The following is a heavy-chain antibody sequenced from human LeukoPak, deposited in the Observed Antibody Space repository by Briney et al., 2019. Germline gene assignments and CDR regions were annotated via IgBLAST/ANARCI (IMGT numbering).Heavy chain of an antibody. J-gene: IGHJ6*03. CDR2: FYTSANT. CDR3: ARGLGDEERHYGYYYMDV. V-gene: IGHV4-4*09. Sequence: SDTLSLTCTVSGDSVSGYYGSWIRQPPGKGLEWIGYFYTSANTNYNPSLKSRVTMSVDMSKNQFSLKLTSVTAADTAVYYCARGLGDEERHYGYYYMDVWGKGTTVTVSS. CDR1: GDSVSGYY. D-gene: IGHD3-10*01.